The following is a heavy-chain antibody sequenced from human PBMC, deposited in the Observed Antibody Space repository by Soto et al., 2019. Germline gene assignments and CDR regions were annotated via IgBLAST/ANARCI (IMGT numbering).Heavy chain of an antibody. CDR3: PRQGRYSGYDDY. CDR2: IDPSDSYT. Sequence: VQLVQSGAEVKKPGESLRISCKGSGYSFTSYWISWVRQMPGKGLEWMGRIDPSDSYTNYSPSFQGHVTISADKSISTAYLQWSILKASDTAMYYCPRQGRYSGYDDYWGQGTLVTVSS. D-gene: IGHD5-12*01. J-gene: IGHJ4*02. V-gene: IGHV5-10-1*01. CDR1: GYSFTSYW.